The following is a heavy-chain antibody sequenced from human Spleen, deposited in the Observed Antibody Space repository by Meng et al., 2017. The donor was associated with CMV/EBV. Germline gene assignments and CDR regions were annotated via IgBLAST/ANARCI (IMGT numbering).Heavy chain of an antibody. J-gene: IGHJ4*02. V-gene: IGHV1-2*02. CDR3: ASSMGSGYYIPVY. Sequence: ASVKVSCKASGYSFTGYLMHWVRQAPGQGLEWMGWINPNSGGTNYAQKLQGRVTMTTDTSTSTAYMEPRSLRSDDTAVYYCASSMGSGYYIPVYWGQGTLVTVSS. CDR1: GYSFTGYL. CDR2: INPNSGGT. D-gene: IGHD3-3*01.